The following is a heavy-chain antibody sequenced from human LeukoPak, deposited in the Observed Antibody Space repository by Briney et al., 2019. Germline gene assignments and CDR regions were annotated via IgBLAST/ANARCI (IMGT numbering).Heavy chain of an antibody. CDR3: ARDTYSGSYMPYFDY. Sequence: GGSLRLSCTASGFTFSNYAMRWVRQAPGKGLEWVSSISSSSSYIYYADSVKGRFTISRDNAKNSLYLQMNSLRAEDTAVYYCARDTYSGSYMPYFDYWGQGTLVTVSS. J-gene: IGHJ4*02. V-gene: IGHV3-21*01. D-gene: IGHD1-26*01. CDR2: ISSSSSYI. CDR1: GFTFSNYA.